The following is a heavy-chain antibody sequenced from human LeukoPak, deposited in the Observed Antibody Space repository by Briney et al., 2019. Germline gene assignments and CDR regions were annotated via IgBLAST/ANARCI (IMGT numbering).Heavy chain of an antibody. J-gene: IGHJ4*02. Sequence: ASVKVSCKVSGYTLTELSMHWVRQAPGKGLEWMGGFDPEDGETIYAQKFQGRVTITADKSTSTAYMELSSLRSEDTAVYYCARDDDILTGYPVGAYFDYWGQGTLVTVSS. CDR2: FDPEDGET. CDR3: ARDDDILTGYPVGAYFDY. D-gene: IGHD3-9*01. V-gene: IGHV1-24*01. CDR1: GYTLTELS.